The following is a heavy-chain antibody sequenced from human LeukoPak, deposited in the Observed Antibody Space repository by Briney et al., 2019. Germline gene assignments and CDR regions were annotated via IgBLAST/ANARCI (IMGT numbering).Heavy chain of an antibody. Sequence: ASVKVSCKASGYTFTSYYMHWVRQAPGQGLEWMGIINPSGGSTSYAQKFQGRVTMTRDTSTSTVYMELSSLRSEDTAVYYCARDLEFYYGSGSYYKRNYYYYGMDVRGQGTTVTVSS. CDR3: ARDLEFYYGSGSYYKRNYYYYGMDV. CDR2: INPSGGST. CDR1: GYTFTSYY. J-gene: IGHJ6*02. V-gene: IGHV1-46*01. D-gene: IGHD3-10*01.